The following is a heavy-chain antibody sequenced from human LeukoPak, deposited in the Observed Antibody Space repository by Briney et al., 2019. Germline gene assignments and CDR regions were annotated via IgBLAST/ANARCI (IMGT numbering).Heavy chain of an antibody. CDR2: ISGSGGST. Sequence: PGGSLRLSCAASGFTFSSYAMSWVRQAPGKGLEWVSAISGSGGSTYYADSVKGRFTISRDNSKNTLYLQMNSLRAEDTAVYYCAKDDMVRGVNYYYYGMDVWGQGTTVTVSS. CDR3: AKDDMVRGVNYYYYGMDV. J-gene: IGHJ6*02. CDR1: GFTFSSYA. D-gene: IGHD3-10*01. V-gene: IGHV3-23*01.